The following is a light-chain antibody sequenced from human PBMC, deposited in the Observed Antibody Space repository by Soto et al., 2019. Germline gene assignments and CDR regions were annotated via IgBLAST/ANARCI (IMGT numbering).Light chain of an antibody. CDR2: DTS. J-gene: IGKJ1*01. Sequence: EIVLTQSPGTLSLSPGERATLSCRASQSVTSGLLAWYQQKPGQAPRLLMYDTSTRATGIPDRVSGSGSGTDFTLTIRRLEPEEFAVYYCQQYDRSPQAFGQGTKVDIK. CDR1: QSVTSGL. V-gene: IGKV3-20*01. CDR3: QQYDRSPQA.